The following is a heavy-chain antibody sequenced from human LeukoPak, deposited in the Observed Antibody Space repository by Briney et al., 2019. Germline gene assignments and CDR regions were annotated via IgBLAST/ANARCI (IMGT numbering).Heavy chain of an antibody. CDR2: ISRPSRTL. CDR3: ARGGSYLSAFDI. J-gene: IGHJ3*02. D-gene: IGHD1-26*01. CDR1: GFIFSSYN. Sequence: GRSLSLFCAASGFIFSSYNMNWVREAAGKGLELVSYISRPSRTLYYPGSVKGRFTISRDNAKNSLYLQMNSLRAEDTAVYYCARGGSYLSAFDIWGQGTMVTVSS. V-gene: IGHV3-48*01.